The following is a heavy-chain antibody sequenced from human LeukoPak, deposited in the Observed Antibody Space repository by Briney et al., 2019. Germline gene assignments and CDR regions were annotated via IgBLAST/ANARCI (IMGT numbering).Heavy chain of an antibody. V-gene: IGHV3-23*01. D-gene: IGHD6-19*01. CDR2: ISGSGGST. Sequence: GGSLRLSCAASGFSFTSYAMNWVRQAPGKGLEWVSAISGSGGSTYYADSVKGRLTISRDNSKNTLYLQMNSLRAEDTAVYYCAKVGEVAVRGDAFDIWAKGQWSPSLQ. J-gene: IGHJ3*02. CDR1: GFSFTSYA. CDR3: AKVGEVAVRGDAFDI.